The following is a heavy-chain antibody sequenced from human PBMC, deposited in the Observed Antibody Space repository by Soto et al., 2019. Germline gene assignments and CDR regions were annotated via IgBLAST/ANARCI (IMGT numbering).Heavy chain of an antibody. J-gene: IGHJ4*02. Sequence: QVQLVESGEGVVQPGRSLRLSCEASGFTFSHYGMHWVRQAPCKGLEWVAVILNDGSRQHYADSVKGRLTISRDNSKNTLYLDMNSLRVEDTAVYYCARDDDYGDNGLDYWGQGTLVTVSS. V-gene: IGHV3-33*01. D-gene: IGHD4-17*01. CDR3: ARDDDYGDNGLDY. CDR1: GFTFSHYG. CDR2: ILNDGSRQ.